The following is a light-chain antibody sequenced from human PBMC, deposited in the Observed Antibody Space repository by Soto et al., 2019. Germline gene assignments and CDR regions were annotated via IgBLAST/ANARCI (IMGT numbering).Light chain of an antibody. CDR1: QSISSY. CDR3: QQSYSTPTT. V-gene: IGKV1-39*01. J-gene: IGKJ1*01. CDR2: AAS. Sequence: DIQMTQSPSSLSASVGDRVTITCRASQSISSYLNWYQQKPGKAPKLLIYAASSLQSGVPSRFSGSGSGTDFTLTISSLQPEDFATCYCQQSYSTPTTFGQGTKVDIK.